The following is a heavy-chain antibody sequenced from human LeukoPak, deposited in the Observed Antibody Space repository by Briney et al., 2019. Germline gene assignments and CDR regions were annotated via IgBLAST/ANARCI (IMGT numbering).Heavy chain of an antibody. CDR1: GGSISSYY. CDR2: IYYSEST. V-gene: IGHV4-59*01. CDR3: ARESGSGVRDFDY. Sequence: PSETLSLTCTVSGGSISSYYWSWIRQPPGKGLEWIGYIYYSESTNYNPSLKSRVTISVDTSKNQFSLKLSSVTAADTAVYYCARESGSGVRDFDYWGQGTLVTVSS. D-gene: IGHD3-10*01. J-gene: IGHJ4*02.